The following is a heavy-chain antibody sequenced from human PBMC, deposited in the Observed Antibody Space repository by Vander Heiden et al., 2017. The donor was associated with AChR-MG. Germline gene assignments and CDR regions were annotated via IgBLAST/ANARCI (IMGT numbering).Heavy chain of an antibody. CDR3: TNNYCDSSGYYGYFQH. CDR2: IIPSFGTA. V-gene: IGHV1-69*01. D-gene: IGHD3-22*01. CDR1: GGTFRSYA. J-gene: IGHJ1*01. Sequence: QVQLVQSGAEVKKPGSSVKVSCKASGGTFRSYAIRWVRQAPGQGLEWMGWIIPSFGTANHAQTFQGRVTMTADESTSTAYMELSSLSSEDTAVYYCTNNYCDSSGYYGYFQHWGQGTLVTVS.